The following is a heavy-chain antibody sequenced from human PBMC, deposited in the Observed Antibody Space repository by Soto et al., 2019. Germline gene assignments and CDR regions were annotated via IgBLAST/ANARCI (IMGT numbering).Heavy chain of an antibody. V-gene: IGHV3-30-3*01. CDR3: ARGDRGGY. J-gene: IGHJ4*02. Sequence: QVQLVESGGGVVQPGRSLRLSCAASGFTFSSYAMHWVRQAPGKGLEWVAVISYDGSNKYYADSVKGRFTISRDNSKNTLYLQMNSLRAEETAVYYCARGDRGGYWGQGTLVTVSS. CDR2: ISYDGSNK. D-gene: IGHD2-15*01. CDR1: GFTFSSYA.